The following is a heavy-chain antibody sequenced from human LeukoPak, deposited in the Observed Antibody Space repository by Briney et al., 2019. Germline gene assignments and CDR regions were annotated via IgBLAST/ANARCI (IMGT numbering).Heavy chain of an antibody. V-gene: IGHV4-34*01. J-gene: IGHJ3*02. D-gene: IGHD2-15*01. Sequence: SETLSLTCAVYGGSFSGYYWSWTRQPPGKGLEWIGEINHSGSTNYNTSPKSRVTISVDTSKNQFSLKLSSVTAADTAVYYCARGLRKDIVVVVAATPRGAFDIWGQGTMVTVSS. CDR3: ARGLRKDIVVVVAATPRGAFDI. CDR1: GGSFSGYY. CDR2: INHSGST.